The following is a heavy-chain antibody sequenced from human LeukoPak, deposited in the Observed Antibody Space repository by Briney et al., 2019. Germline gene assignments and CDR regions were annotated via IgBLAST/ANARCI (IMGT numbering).Heavy chain of an antibody. CDR1: GGSISSYY. CDR2: IYYSGST. CDR3: ARLPLRFLEWKRTYYFDY. J-gene: IGHJ4*02. D-gene: IGHD3-3*01. Sequence: PSETLSLTCTVSGGSISSYYWSWIRQPPGKGLEWIGYIYYSGSTNYNPSLKSRVTISVDTSKNQFSLKLSSVTAADTAVYYCARLPLRFLEWKRTYYFDYWGQGTLVTVSS. V-gene: IGHV4-59*01.